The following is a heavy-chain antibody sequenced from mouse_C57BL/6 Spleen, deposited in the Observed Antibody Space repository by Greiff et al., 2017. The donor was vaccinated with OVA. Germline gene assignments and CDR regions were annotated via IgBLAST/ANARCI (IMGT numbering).Heavy chain of an antibody. CDR2: IYPGNSDT. D-gene: IGHD3-2*02. CDR3: TRGVTAQATFYAMDY. CDR1: GYTFTSYW. V-gene: IGHV1-5*01. Sequence: EVKLEESGTVLARPGASVKMSCKTSGYTFTSYWMHWVKQRPGQGLEWIGAIYPGNSDTSYNQKFKGKAKLTAVTSASTAYMELSSLTNEDSAGYYCTRGVTAQATFYAMDYWGQGTSVTVSS. J-gene: IGHJ4*01.